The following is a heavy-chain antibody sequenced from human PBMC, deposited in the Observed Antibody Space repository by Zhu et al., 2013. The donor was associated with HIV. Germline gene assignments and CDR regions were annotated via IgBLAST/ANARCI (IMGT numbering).Heavy chain of an antibody. D-gene: IGHD3-3*02. J-gene: IGHJ4*02. Sequence: VQLVQSEAEMKRPGASVKVSCKASGFTFTVYYIHWVRQAPGQGPEWMGWINPSGDTNYAQRFQGRVTMTRDTSLNTAYMELSRLTSDDTAVYYCARVSILEVPSPRLDYWGQGTLVTVSS. CDR2: INPSGDT. V-gene: IGHV1-2*02. CDR1: GFTFTVYY. CDR3: ARVSILEVPSPRLDY.